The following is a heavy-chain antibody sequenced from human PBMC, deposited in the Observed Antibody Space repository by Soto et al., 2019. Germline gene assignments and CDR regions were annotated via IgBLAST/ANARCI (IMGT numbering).Heavy chain of an antibody. V-gene: IGHV1-69*06. Sequence: SVKVSCKASGGSFYYRAVTWLRQAPGQGLGWMGQIFSDTADYAHKFQGRVTITADKSTATAYMQLDSLTSNDTAVYYCATAYLYFPGNQGSLDXWGQGTLVTV. J-gene: IGHJ5*02. CDR3: ATAYLYFPGNQGSLDX. CDR2: IFSDTA. D-gene: IGHD3-9*01. CDR1: GGSFYYRA.